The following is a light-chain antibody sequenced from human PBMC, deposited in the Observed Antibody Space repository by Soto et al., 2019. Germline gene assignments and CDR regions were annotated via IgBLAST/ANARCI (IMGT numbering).Light chain of an antibody. J-gene: IGKJ1*01. CDR1: QSISSW. CDR2: AAS. CDR3: LQDYNFRT. Sequence: DIQMTQSGSTVSASVGDRVAITCRASQSISSWLAWYQQKPGKAPRLLIYAASHLQNGVPSRFSGGGSGTDFSLTISSQPHEDFATYCCLQDYNFRTFGQGTKVDIK. V-gene: IGKV1-12*01.